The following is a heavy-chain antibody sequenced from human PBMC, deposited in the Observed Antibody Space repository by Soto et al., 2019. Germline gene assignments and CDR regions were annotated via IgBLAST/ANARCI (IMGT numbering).Heavy chain of an antibody. D-gene: IGHD1-1*01. CDR2: IKSKSDGGAR. CDR1: GFMFSSAW. J-gene: IGHJ4*02. CDR3: VEGWNDF. Sequence: EVQVVESGGDLVKPGGSLRLSCVTSGFMFSSAWMSWVRQAPGKGLEWVGRIKSKSDGGARDYAAPVKGRFSISRDDSKNTVYLQMTSLSAEDTAVYYCVEGWNDFWGQGTLVTVSS. V-gene: IGHV3-15*01.